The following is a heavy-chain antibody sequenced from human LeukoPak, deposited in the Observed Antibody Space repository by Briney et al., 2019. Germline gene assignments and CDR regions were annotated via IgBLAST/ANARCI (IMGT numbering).Heavy chain of an antibody. CDR2: MYSGGTT. D-gene: IGHD6-13*01. V-gene: IGHV4-59*01. CDR1: DGSINGCY. Sequence: SETLSLTCTVSDGSINGCYWSWIRQPPGKGLDWIGYMYSGGTTNYSPSLKSRVTISEDMSKNQFSLKLTSVTAADTAVYYCARHSGHSSTNDAFDIWGQGTMVIVSS. J-gene: IGHJ3*02. CDR3: ARHSGHSSTNDAFDI.